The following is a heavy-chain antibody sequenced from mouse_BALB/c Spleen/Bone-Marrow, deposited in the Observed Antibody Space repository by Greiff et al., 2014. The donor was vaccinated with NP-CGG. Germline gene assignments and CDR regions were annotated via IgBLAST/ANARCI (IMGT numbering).Heavy chain of an antibody. CDR3: VRSGGRYGAMDY. J-gene: IGHJ4*01. CDR2: ISDGGSYT. Sequence: EVKLVESGGGLVKPGGSLKLSCAASGFTFSDYYMCWIRQTPEKRLEWVATISDGGSYTYYPDSVKGRFTISRDNAKNNLYLQMSSLKSEDTAMYYCVRSGGRYGAMDYWGQGTSVTVSS. CDR1: GFTFSDYY. D-gene: IGHD2-10*02. V-gene: IGHV5-4*02.